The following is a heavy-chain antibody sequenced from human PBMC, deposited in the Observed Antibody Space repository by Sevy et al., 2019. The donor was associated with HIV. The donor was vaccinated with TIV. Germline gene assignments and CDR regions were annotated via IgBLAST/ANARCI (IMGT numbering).Heavy chain of an antibody. V-gene: IGHV3-15*01. CDR2: IKGKIYDGTI. CDR3: TTASWSQEDYYNY. J-gene: IGHJ4*02. Sequence: GGSLRLSCAASGFTFSNAWMSWVRQAPGKGLEWVGRIKGKIYDGTIDYAAPVKGRFSISRDDSKNTLYRQMKSLKTEDTAVYYCTTASWSQEDYYNYWGQGTLVTVSS. CDR1: GFTFSNAW. D-gene: IGHD6-13*01.